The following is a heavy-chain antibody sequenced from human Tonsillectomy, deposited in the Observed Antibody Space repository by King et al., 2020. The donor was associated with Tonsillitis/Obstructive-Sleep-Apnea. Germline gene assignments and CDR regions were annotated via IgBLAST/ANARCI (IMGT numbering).Heavy chain of an antibody. CDR3: ARQMDEPAALRPFDF. CDR2: IYYSGST. Sequence: VQLQESGPGLVKPSETLSLTCTVSGGSISSYYWNWLRQPPGKGLEWIGYIYYSGSTNYNPSLKSRVTISVDTSENQFSLKLSSVTAADTAMYYCARQMDEPAALRPFDFWGQGTLVTVSS. D-gene: IGHD2-2*01. J-gene: IGHJ4*02. V-gene: IGHV4-59*08. CDR1: GGSISSYY.